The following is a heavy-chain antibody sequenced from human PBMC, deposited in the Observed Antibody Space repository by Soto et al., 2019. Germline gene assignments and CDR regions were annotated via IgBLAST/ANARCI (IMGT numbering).Heavy chain of an antibody. V-gene: IGHV1-24*01. CDR1: GYTLTELS. CDR3: ATDLWFGDSYPKNYFDY. Sequence: ASVKVSCKVSGYTLTELSMHWVRQAPGKGLEWMGGFDPEDGETIYAQKFQGRVTMTEDTSTDTAYMELSSLRSEDTAVYYCATDLWFGDSYPKNYFDYWGQGTLVTVSS. J-gene: IGHJ4*02. CDR2: FDPEDGET. D-gene: IGHD3-10*01.